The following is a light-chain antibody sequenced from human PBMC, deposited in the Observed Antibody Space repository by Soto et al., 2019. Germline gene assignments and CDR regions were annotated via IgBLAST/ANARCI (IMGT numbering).Light chain of an antibody. CDR1: QSISSW. J-gene: IGKJ1*01. Sequence: DIQMTQSPSTLSASVGDRVTITCRASQSISSWLAWYQQKPGKAPKLLIYDASSLESGVPSRFSGSGSGTEFTLTISSLQPDDFATYYCQQYNSYASTFGQGTKVGIK. V-gene: IGKV1-5*01. CDR2: DAS. CDR3: QQYNSYAST.